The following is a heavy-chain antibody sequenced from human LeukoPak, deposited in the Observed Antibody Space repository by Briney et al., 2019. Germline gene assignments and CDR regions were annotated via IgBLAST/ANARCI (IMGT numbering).Heavy chain of an antibody. CDR1: GYTFTSYG. CDR3: ASNTGSDSSGYAY. Sequence: ASVKVSCKASGYTFTSYGISWVLQAPGQGLEWMGWISAYNGDTNYAQKLQDRVTMSTDTSTRTAYMELRSLRSDDTAVYYCASNTGSDSSGYAYWGQGTLVTVSS. CDR2: ISAYNGDT. J-gene: IGHJ4*02. D-gene: IGHD3-22*01. V-gene: IGHV1-18*01.